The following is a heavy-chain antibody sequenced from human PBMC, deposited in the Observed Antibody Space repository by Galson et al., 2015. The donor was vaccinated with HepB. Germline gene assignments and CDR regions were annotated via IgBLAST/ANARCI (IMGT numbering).Heavy chain of an antibody. Sequence: SVKVSCKASGGTFSSYAISWVRQAPGQGLEWMGGIIPIFGTANYAQKFQGRVTITADESTSTAYMELSSLRSEDTAVYYCGQGRSGYYYYYGMDVWGQGTTVTVSS. D-gene: IGHD3-3*01. V-gene: IGHV1-69*13. J-gene: IGHJ6*02. CDR2: IIPIFGTA. CDR1: GGTFSSYA. CDR3: GQGRSGYYYYYGMDV.